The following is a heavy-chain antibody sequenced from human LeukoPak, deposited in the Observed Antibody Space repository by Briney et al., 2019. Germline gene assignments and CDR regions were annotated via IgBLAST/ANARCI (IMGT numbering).Heavy chain of an antibody. CDR3: ARKAPKKGWFDP. Sequence: SETLSLTCTVSAGSNNSYYWSWIRQPPGKALEWIGYTHPSGNTNYSPSLKSRVTISIDTSRNQFSLKLSSVTAADTAVYFCARKAPKKGWFDPWGQGTLVTVSS. CDR1: AGSNNSYY. J-gene: IGHJ5*02. V-gene: IGHV4-4*09. CDR2: THPSGNT.